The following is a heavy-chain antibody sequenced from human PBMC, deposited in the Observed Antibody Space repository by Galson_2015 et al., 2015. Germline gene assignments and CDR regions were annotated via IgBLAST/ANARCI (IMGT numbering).Heavy chain of an antibody. CDR3: ARDGRSSSSRYHYYYGMDV. CDR1: GYTFTSYG. Sequence: SVQVSCKASGYTFTSYGISWVRQAPGQGLEWMGWISAYNGNTNYAQKLQGRVTMTTDTSTSTAYMELRSLRSDDTAVYYCARDGRSSSSRYHYYYGMDVWGQGTTVTVSS. J-gene: IGHJ6*02. D-gene: IGHD6-13*01. CDR2: ISAYNGNT. V-gene: IGHV1-18*01.